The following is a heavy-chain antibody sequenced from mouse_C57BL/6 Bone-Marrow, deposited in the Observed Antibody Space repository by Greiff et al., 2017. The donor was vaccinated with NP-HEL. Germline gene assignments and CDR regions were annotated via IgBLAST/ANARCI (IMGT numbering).Heavy chain of an antibody. CDR1: GYTFTDYY. Sequence: EVQLQQSGPELVKPGASVKISCKASGYTFTDYYMNWVKQSHGKSLEWIGDINPNNGGTSYNQKFKGKATLTVDKSSSTAYMELRSLTSEDSAVYYCARPANCYAMDYWGQGTSVTVSS. CDR2: INPNNGGT. V-gene: IGHV1-26*01. J-gene: IGHJ4*01. CDR3: ARPANCYAMDY. D-gene: IGHD4-1*01.